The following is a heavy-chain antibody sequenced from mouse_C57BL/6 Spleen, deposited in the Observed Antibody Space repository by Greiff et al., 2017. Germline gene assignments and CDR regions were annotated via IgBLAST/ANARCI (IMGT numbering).Heavy chain of an antibody. CDR2: SRNKANDYTT. CDR3: ARDGLLLRYFDV. CDR1: GFTFSDFY. J-gene: IGHJ1*03. V-gene: IGHV7-1*01. Sequence: EVKLVESGGGLVQSGRSLRLSCATSGFTFSDFYMEWVRQAPGKGLEWIAASRNKANDYTTEYSASVKGRFIVSRDTSQSILYLQMNALRAEDTAIYYCARDGLLLRYFDVWGTGTTVTVSS. D-gene: IGHD1-1*01.